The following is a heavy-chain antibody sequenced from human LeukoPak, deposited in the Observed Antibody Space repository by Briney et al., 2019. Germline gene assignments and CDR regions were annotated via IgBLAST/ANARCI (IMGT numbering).Heavy chain of an antibody. J-gene: IGHJ4*02. CDR3: AKEWDSSGWYNY. CDR2: ISGSGGST. Sequence: GGSLRLSCVASGFTFNNYWLHWVRQAPGKGLEWVSAISGSGGSTYYADSVKGRFTISRDNSKNTLYLQMNSLRAEDTAVYYCAKEWDSSGWYNYWGQGTLVTVSS. D-gene: IGHD6-19*01. CDR1: GFTFNNYW. V-gene: IGHV3-23*01.